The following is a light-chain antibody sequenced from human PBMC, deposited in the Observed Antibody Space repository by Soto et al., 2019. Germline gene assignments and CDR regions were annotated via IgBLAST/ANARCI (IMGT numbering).Light chain of an antibody. Sequence: EIVMTQSPATLSVSPGERDTLSCRASQSVSSNLAWYQQKPGQAPRLLIYGASTSATGIPARFSGSGSGREFTLTISSLQSEDFAVYYCQQYNNWPYTFGQGTKLEIK. CDR1: QSVSSN. CDR2: GAS. J-gene: IGKJ2*01. V-gene: IGKV3-15*01. CDR3: QQYNNWPYT.